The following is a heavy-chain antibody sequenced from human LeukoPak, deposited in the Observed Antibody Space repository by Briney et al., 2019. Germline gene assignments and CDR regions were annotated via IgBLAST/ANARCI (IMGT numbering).Heavy chain of an antibody. CDR3: ARARIAAAPDDAFDI. Sequence: GGSLRLSCAASGFTFSSYSMNWVRQAPGKGLEWVSYISSSSSTIYYADSVKGRFTISRDNAKNSLYLQMNSLRAEDTAVYYCARARIAAAPDDAFDIWGQGTMVTVSS. D-gene: IGHD6-13*01. CDR1: GFTFSSYS. CDR2: ISSSSSTI. J-gene: IGHJ3*02. V-gene: IGHV3-48*04.